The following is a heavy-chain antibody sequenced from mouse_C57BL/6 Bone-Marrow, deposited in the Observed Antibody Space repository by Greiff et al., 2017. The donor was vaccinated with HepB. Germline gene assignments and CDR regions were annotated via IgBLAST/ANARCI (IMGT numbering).Heavy chain of an antibody. CDR2: GQGLEWIG. V-gene: IGHV1-87*01. CDR1: YTFSRRVH. D-gene: IGHD1-1*01. J-gene: IGHJ3*01. Sequence: VQVVESGPELARPWASVKISCQAFYTFSRRVHFAIRDTNYWMQWVKQRPGQGLEWIGAIYPGNGDTSYNQKFKGKATLTADKSSSTADMQLSSLTSEDSAVYYCACRDYYGSSSFAYWGQGTLVTVSA. CDR3: SEDSAVYYCACRDYYGSSSFAY.